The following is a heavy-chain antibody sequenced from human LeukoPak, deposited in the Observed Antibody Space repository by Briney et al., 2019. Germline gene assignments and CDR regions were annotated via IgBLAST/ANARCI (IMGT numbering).Heavy chain of an antibody. Sequence: GGSLRLSCAAPGFTFSSYAMSWVRQAPGKGLEWVSAISGSGGSTYYADPVKGRFTISRDNSKNTLYLQMNSLRAEDTAVYYCAKDQDRYGSGSWPFDYWGQGTLVTVSS. CDR1: GFTFSSYA. CDR2: ISGSGGST. CDR3: AKDQDRYGSGSWPFDY. D-gene: IGHD3-10*01. J-gene: IGHJ4*02. V-gene: IGHV3-23*01.